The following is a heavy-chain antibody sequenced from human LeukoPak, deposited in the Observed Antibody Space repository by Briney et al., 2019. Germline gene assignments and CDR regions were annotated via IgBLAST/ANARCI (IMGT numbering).Heavy chain of an antibody. Sequence: GGSLRLSCAASGFTFSLYRMNWVRQAPGKGLEWVADIKQDGSEKYYVHSVKGRFTISRQNAKNSLFLQMNSLRAEDTAVYYCARHRSGGSQDDAFDIWSQGTMVTVSS. CDR1: GFTFSLYR. CDR3: ARHRSGGSQDDAFDI. J-gene: IGHJ3*02. D-gene: IGHD2-15*01. CDR2: IKQDGSEK. V-gene: IGHV3-7*01.